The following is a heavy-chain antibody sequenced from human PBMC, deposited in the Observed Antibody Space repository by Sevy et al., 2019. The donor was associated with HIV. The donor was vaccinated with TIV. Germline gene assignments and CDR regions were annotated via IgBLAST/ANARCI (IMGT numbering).Heavy chain of an antibody. CDR2: INHSGST. D-gene: IGHD5-12*01. V-gene: IGHV4-34*01. J-gene: IGHJ6*02. Sequence: SQTLSLTCAVYGGSFSGYYWSCIRQPPGKGLEWIGEINHSGSTNYNPSLRSRVTISVDTSKNQFSLKLSSVTAADTAVYYCAGGAPTLIVATITMTQHSYGDYYYGMDVWGQGTTVTVSS. CDR1: GGSFSGYY. CDR3: AGGAPTLIVATITMTQHSYGDYYYGMDV.